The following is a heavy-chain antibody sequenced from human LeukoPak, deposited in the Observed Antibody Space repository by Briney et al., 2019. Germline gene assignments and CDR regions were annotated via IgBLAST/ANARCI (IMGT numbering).Heavy chain of an antibody. V-gene: IGHV3-9*01. CDR1: GFTFDDYA. D-gene: IGHD5-12*01. J-gene: IGHJ3*02. CDR2: ISWNSDNI. CDR3: AKVNSGYERDAFDI. Sequence: PGRSLRLSCAASGFTFDDYAMHWVRQAPGKGLEGVSGISWNSDNIGYADSVKGRFTISRDNAKNSLYLQMNSLRAEDTALYYCAKVNSGYERDAFDIWGQGTMVTVSS.